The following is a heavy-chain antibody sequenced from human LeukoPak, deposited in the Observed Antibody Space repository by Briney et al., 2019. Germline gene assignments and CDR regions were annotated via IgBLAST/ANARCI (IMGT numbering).Heavy chain of an antibody. D-gene: IGHD5-12*01. CDR1: GFTFDDYA. Sequence: GGSLRLSCAASGFTFDDYAMPRVRQAPGKGLEWVSGISWNSGSIGYADSVKGRFTISRDNAKNSLYLQMNSLRAEDTALYYCHSLVDIVATIRGPSGYWGQGTLVTVSS. V-gene: IGHV3-9*01. CDR2: ISWNSGSI. CDR3: HSLVDIVATIRGPSGY. J-gene: IGHJ4*02.